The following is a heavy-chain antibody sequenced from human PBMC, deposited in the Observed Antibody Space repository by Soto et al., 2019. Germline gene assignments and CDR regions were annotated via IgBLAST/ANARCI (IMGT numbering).Heavy chain of an antibody. J-gene: IGHJ6*03. V-gene: IGHV1-2*04. CDR1: GDTFNDYY. Sequence: QVQLVQSGAEVKWPGASVTVSCRSSGDTFNDYYIHWVRQAPGQGLEWMGWINPNGGVTKYAQKFQGWVSMTRDTSIRTVYMQLSRLRSDDTAVYYCARESGGATATLDYYYFYMDVWGTGTTVTVSS. D-gene: IGHD5-12*01. CDR2: INPNGGVT. CDR3: ARESGGATATLDYYYFYMDV.